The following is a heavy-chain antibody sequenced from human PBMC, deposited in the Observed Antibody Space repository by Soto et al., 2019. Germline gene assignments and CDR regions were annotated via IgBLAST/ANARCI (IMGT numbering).Heavy chain of an antibody. Sequence: PSETLSLTCAFSGGSFRGFHGTLIRHAPVKGLEWLGDINHVGITNYNPSFKNRVTISVERSTNYFSLKMTSGTAAEAAVYYCARGRGYVYGNNFYGMEVWGQGTTVTVSS. D-gene: IGHD5-18*01. CDR1: GGSFRGFH. CDR2: INHVGIT. J-gene: IGHJ6*01. V-gene: IGHV4-34*01. CDR3: ARGRGYVYGNNFYGMEV.